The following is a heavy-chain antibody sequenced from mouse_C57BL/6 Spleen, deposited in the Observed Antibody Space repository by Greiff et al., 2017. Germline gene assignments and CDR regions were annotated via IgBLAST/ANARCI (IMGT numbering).Heavy chain of an antibody. D-gene: IGHD3-3*01. Sequence: EVKLVESGGGLVQPGGSLKLSCAASGFTFSDYGMAWVRQAPRKGPEWVAFISNLAYSIYYADTVTGRFTISRENAKNTLYLEMSSLRSEDTAMYYCARRGGTNYAMDYWGQGTSVTVSS. CDR3: ARRGGTNYAMDY. J-gene: IGHJ4*01. V-gene: IGHV5-15*01. CDR2: ISNLAYSI. CDR1: GFTFSDYG.